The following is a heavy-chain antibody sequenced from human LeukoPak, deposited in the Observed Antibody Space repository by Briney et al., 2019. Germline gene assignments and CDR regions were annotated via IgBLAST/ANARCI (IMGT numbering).Heavy chain of an antibody. CDR1: GGSISSYY. Sequence: SETLSLTCTVSGGSISSYYWSWIRQPAGKGLEWIGCIYTSGSTNYNPSLKSRVTMSVDTSKNQFSLKLSSVTAADTAVYYCARDTGPRDFYYYYYMDVWGKGTTVTVSS. D-gene: IGHD3-3*01. CDR2: IYTSGST. V-gene: IGHV4-4*07. CDR3: ARDTGPRDFYYYYYMDV. J-gene: IGHJ6*03.